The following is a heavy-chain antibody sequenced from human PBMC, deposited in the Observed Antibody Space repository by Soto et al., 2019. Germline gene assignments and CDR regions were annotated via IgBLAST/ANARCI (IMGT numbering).Heavy chain of an antibody. CDR1: GFTFSSYG. J-gene: IGHJ6*02. D-gene: IGHD3-10*01. V-gene: IGHV3-33*01. CDR2: IWYDGSNK. CDR3: ARGHSSFCMDV. Sequence: GGSLRLSCAASGFTFSSYGMHWVRQAPGKGLEWVAVIWYDGSNKYYADSVKGRFTISRDNSKNTLYLQMNSLRAEDTAVYYCARGHSSFCMDVWGQGTTVTVSS.